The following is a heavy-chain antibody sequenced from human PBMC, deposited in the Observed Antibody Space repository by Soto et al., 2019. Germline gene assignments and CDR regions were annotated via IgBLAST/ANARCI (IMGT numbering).Heavy chain of an antibody. J-gene: IGHJ2*01. D-gene: IGHD3-22*01. CDR1: EDTFRNYA. Sequence: QVELVQSGAEVKKPGSSVKVSCQASEDTFRNYAISWVRQAPGQGLEWMGGIIPIFGTANYAQKFQGRVTITAHTSSNTVYLELSRLRSEDTAVYYCARNKYDISAYYYWSLVLWGRGTLVTVSS. CDR2: IIPIFGTA. V-gene: IGHV1-69*06. CDR3: ARNKYDISAYYYWSLVL.